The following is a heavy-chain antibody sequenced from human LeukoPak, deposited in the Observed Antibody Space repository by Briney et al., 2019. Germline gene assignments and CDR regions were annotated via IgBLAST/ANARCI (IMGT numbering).Heavy chain of an antibody. D-gene: IGHD3-3*01. CDR2: IKSKTDGGTT. V-gene: IGHV3-15*07. J-gene: IGHJ6*02. CDR1: GFTFSNAW. CDR3: TTLDDYDFWSGRASYYGMDV. Sequence: GGSLRLSCAASGFTFSNAWMNWVRQAPGKGLEWVGRIKSKTDGGTTDYAAPVKGRFTISRDDSKNTLYLQMNSLKTEDTAVYYCTTLDDYDFWSGRASYYGMDVWGQGTTVTVSS.